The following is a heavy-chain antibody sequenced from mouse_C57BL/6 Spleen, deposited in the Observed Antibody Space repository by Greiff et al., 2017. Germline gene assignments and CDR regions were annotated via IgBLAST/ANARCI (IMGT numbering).Heavy chain of an antibody. CDR1: GYAFSSYW. V-gene: IGHV1-80*01. D-gene: IGHD4-1*01. CDR3: ARRELWGVDARDY. Sequence: QVQLQQSGAELVKPGASVKISCKASGYAFSSYWMNWVKQRPGKGLEWIGQIYPGAGDTNYNGKFKGKATLTAEKSSSTAYMQLSSLTSEESAVYFCARRELWGVDARDYWGKGTTVTVSS. CDR2: IYPGAGDT. J-gene: IGHJ4*01.